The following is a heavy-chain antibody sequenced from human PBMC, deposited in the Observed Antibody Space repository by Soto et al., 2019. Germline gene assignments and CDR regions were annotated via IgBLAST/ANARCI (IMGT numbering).Heavy chain of an antibody. CDR2: LNPNSGNT. CDR1: GYTFTSYD. Sequence: QVQLVQSGAEVKKPGASVKASCKASGYTFTSYDINWVLQATGQGLERMGWLNPNSGNTVYAQKFHGRVTMTRNTSTSTAYMELTSLRSEDTAVYYCASETTRRGDDYWGQGTLVTVSS. D-gene: IGHD2-15*01. J-gene: IGHJ4*02. V-gene: IGHV1-8*01. CDR3: ASETTRRGDDY.